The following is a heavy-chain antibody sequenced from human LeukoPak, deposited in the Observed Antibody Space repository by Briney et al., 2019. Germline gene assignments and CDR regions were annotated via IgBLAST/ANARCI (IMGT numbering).Heavy chain of an antibody. V-gene: IGHV3-20*01. D-gene: IGHD1-26*01. CDR2: INWNGGST. Sequence: GGSLRLSCAASGFTFDDYGMSWVRQAPGKGLEWVSGINWNGGSTGYADSVKGRFTISRDNAKNSLYLQMNSLRAEDTALYHCARDGYGGSYFYYNYGMDVWGQGTTVTVYS. CDR1: GFTFDDYG. J-gene: IGHJ6*02. CDR3: ARDGYGGSYFYYNYGMDV.